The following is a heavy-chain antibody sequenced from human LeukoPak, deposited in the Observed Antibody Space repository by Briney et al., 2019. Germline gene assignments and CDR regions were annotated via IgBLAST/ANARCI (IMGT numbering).Heavy chain of an antibody. J-gene: IGHJ4*02. CDR1: GYTFTSYY. V-gene: IGHV1-18*04. Sequence: ASVKVSCKASGYTFTSYYMHWVRQAPRQGLEWMGWISAYNGNTNYAQKLQGRVTMTTDTSTSTAYMELRSLRSDDTAVYYCARVDDYYDSSGYYYFDYWGQGILVTVSS. CDR3: ARVDDYYDSSGYYYFDY. CDR2: ISAYNGNT. D-gene: IGHD3-22*01.